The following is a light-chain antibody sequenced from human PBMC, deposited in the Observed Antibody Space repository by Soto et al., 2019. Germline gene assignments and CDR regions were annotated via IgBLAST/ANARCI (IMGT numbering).Light chain of an antibody. Sequence: QSVLTQPPSVSAAPGQKVTISCSGSSSNIGGYFVSWYQQFPGTAPKLLIYDSIQRPSGIPDRFSGSKSGTSATLAITGLQTGDEADYYCGTWDISVSIVVFGGGTKVTLL. CDR3: GTWDISVSIVV. J-gene: IGLJ2*01. CDR2: DSI. V-gene: IGLV1-51*01. CDR1: SSNIGGYF.